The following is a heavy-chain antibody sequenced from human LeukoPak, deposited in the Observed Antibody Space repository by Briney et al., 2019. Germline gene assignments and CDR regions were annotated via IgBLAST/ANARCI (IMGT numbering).Heavy chain of an antibody. D-gene: IGHD5-12*01. CDR1: GGSVSSGGYY. V-gene: IGHV4-31*03. CDR3: ARGSMATNPWFDP. Sequence: SETLSLTCTVSGGSVSSGGYYWSWIRQHPGKGPEWIGYIFYSGSTHYNPSLKRRVTLSLDTSKNQFSLKLSSVTAADTAVYYCARGSMATNPWFDPWGQGTLVTVSS. CDR2: IFYSGST. J-gene: IGHJ5*02.